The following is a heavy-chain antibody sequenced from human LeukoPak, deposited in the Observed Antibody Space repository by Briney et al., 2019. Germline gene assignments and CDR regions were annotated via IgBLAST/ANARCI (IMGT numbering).Heavy chain of an antibody. CDR1: GFTFSSYA. J-gene: IGHJ4*02. V-gene: IGHV3-21*01. CDR2: ISKSGNYI. CDR3: VRDSGGYFDY. Sequence: GGSPRLSCAASGFTFSSYAMSWVRQAPGKGLEWVSSISKSGNYIYYADSVKGRFTISRDNAKKALYLQMNSLTVEDTAVYYCVRDSGGYFDYWGQGTLVIVSS. D-gene: IGHD3-16*01.